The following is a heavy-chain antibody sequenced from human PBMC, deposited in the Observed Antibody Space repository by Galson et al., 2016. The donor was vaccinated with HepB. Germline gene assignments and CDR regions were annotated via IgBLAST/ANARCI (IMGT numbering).Heavy chain of an antibody. CDR1: GFTFSDYA. V-gene: IGHV3-30*19. CDR2: ISYDESNE. J-gene: IGHJ6*02. CDR3: ARDAAPEIDGFMDV. D-gene: IGHD2/OR15-2a*01. Sequence: SLRLSCATSGFTFSDYALHWVRQAPGKGLEWVAVISYDESNEYYADSVDGRFTIARDNSGATVSLEMTNLRPEDTAVYFCARDAAPEIDGFMDVWGQGTTVVVSS.